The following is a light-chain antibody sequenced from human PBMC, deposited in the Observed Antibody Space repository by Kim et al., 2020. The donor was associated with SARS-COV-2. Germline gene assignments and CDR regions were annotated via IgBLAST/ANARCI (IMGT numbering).Light chain of an antibody. CDR1: DSDIGSYEF. CDR3: SSFTLTSTEV. J-gene: IGLJ1*01. V-gene: IGLV2-14*04. Sequence: GQSITIPCSGTDSDIGSYEFVSWYQQNPGKAPKLIISDVNKRPSGVSTRFSGSKSGNTASLTISGLQAEDEADYYCSSFTLTSTEVFGTGTKVSVL. CDR2: DVN.